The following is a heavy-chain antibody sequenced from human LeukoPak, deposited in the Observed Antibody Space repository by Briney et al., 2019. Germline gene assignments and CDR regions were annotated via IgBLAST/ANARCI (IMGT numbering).Heavy chain of an antibody. J-gene: IGHJ4*02. CDR1: GFTFSSYAMTW. D-gene: IGHD3-10*01. Sequence: GGSLRLSCAASGFTFSSYAMTWVTWVRQAPGKGLEWVANINQDGSEKYFVDSVRFRFTISRDNAKNSLYLQMNSLRVEDTAVYYCARVAKYYYGSETYYFFEHWGQGTPVTASS. CDR3: ARVAKYYYGSETYYFFEH. CDR2: INQDGSEK. V-gene: IGHV3-7*01.